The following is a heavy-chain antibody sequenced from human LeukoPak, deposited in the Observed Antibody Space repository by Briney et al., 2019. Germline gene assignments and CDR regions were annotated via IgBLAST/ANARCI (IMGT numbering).Heavy chain of an antibody. J-gene: IGHJ4*02. CDR2: IRYDGSNK. CDR3: AKAPFNWNYITYYFDY. V-gene: IGHV3-30*02. CDR1: GFTFSHYG. Sequence: PGGSLRLSCAASGFTFSHYGIHWVRQAPGKGLEWVAFIRYDGSNKYYADSVKGRFTISRDNSKNTLYLQMNSLRAEDTAVYYCAKAPFNWNYITYYFDYWGQGTLVTVSS. D-gene: IGHD1-7*01.